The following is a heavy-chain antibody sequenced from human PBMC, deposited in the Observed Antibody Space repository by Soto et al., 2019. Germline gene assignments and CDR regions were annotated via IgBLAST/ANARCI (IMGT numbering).Heavy chain of an antibody. J-gene: IGHJ4*02. Sequence: SETLSLTCAVYGGSFSGCYCSWIRLPPGKGLEWIGEINHSGSTNYNPSLQSRVTISVDTSKNQFSLKLSSVTAADTAVYYCARAPSYLKGSLHYCRQGTLVAVSS. CDR3: ARAPSYLKGSLHY. CDR2: INHSGST. D-gene: IGHD3-16*02. CDR1: GGSFSGCY. V-gene: IGHV4-34*01.